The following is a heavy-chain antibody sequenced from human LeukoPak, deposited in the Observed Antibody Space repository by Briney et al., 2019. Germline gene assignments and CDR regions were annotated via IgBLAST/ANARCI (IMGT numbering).Heavy chain of an antibody. CDR2: INPDSGGT. CDR3: ARHDSNAGFDY. CDR1: GYTFTGYY. D-gene: IGHD3-22*01. Sequence: ASVKVSCKASGYTFTGYYMHWVRQAPGQGLEWMGWINPDSGGTNYAQQFQGRVTMTRDTSISTAYMELRSLRSDDTAVYYCARHDSNAGFDYWGQGTLVTVSS. J-gene: IGHJ4*02. V-gene: IGHV1-2*02.